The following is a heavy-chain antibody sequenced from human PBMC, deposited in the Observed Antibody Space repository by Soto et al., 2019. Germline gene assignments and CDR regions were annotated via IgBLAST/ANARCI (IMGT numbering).Heavy chain of an antibody. D-gene: IGHD2-15*01. V-gene: IGHV4-39*01. CDR2: IYYSGST. Sequence: PETLSLTCTVSGGSISSSSYYWGWIRQPPGKGLEWIGSIYYSGSTYYNPSLKSRVTISVDTSKNQFSLKLSSVTAADTAVYYCARQLYWKDFQGYYYYGMDVWGQGTTVT. J-gene: IGHJ6*02. CDR3: ARQLYWKDFQGYYYYGMDV. CDR1: GGSISSSSYY.